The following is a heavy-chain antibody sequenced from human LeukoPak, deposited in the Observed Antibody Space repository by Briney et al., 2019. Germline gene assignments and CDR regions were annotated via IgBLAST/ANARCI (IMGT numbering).Heavy chain of an antibody. V-gene: IGHV1-18*01. CDR3: ARDLSRVAVAGTYFDY. CDR2: ISAYNGNT. D-gene: IGHD6-19*01. J-gene: IGHJ4*02. Sequence: ASVKVSCKASGYTFTSYGISWVRQAPGQGLEWMGWISAYNGNTNYAQKLQGRVTMTTDTSTSTAYMELRSLRSDDTAVYYCARDLSRVAVAGTYFDYWGQGTPVTVSS. CDR1: GYTFTSYG.